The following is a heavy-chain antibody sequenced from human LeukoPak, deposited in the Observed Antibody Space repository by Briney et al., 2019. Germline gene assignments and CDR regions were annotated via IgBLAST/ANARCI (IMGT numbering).Heavy chain of an antibody. D-gene: IGHD3-22*01. V-gene: IGHV3-15*01. CDR2: IKSKTDGGTA. CDR1: GFTFTNAW. J-gene: IGHJ4*02. Sequence: PGGSLRLSCAASGFTFTNAWMSWVRQAPGKGLGWVGRIKSKTDGGTADYAAPVKGRFTISRDDSKNTLYLQMNSLKTEDTVVYYCTKYYYDSSGYMYYFDYWGQGTLVTVSS. CDR3: TKYYYDSSGYMYYFDY.